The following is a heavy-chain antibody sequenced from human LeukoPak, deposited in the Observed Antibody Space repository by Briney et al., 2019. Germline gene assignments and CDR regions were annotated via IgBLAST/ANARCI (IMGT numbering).Heavy chain of an antibody. CDR3: AKDGGVGYYYDSSGYERGGFDY. Sequence: GGSLRLSCAASGFTFDDYAMHWVRQAPGKGLEWVSGISWNSGSIGYADSVKGRFTIPRDNAKNSLYLQMNSLRAEDTALYYCAKDGGVGYYYDSSGYERGGFDYWGQGTLVTVSS. J-gene: IGHJ4*02. CDR2: ISWNSGSI. D-gene: IGHD3-22*01. CDR1: GFTFDDYA. V-gene: IGHV3-9*01.